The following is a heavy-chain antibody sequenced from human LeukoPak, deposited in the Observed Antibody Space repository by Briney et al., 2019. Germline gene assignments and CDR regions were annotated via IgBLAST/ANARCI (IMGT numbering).Heavy chain of an antibody. J-gene: IGHJ4*02. CDR2: IYPGDSDT. D-gene: IGHD6-13*01. CDR3: ARTQDRIAARS. CDR1: GSRFSTYW. V-gene: IGHV5-51*01. Sequence: GAPLKISCKGSGSRFSTYWIGWVRQMPGKGLEWMGIIYPGDSDTTYSPSFQGQVTISADKSINTAYLQWSSLKASDTAIYYCARTQDRIAARSWGQGTLVTVSS.